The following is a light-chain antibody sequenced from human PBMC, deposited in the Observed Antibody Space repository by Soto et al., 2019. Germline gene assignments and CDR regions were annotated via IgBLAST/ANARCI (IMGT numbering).Light chain of an antibody. CDR2: DAS. V-gene: IGKV1-5*01. Sequence: DIQMTQSPFTLSASVGDRVTITCRASQSVSTRLAWHQQKPGKAPKVLIYDASNLETGVPSRFSGSGSGREFTLTISSLQPDDFATYYCQQYNGYRWTFGQGTKVDIK. CDR1: QSVSTR. CDR3: QQYNGYRWT. J-gene: IGKJ1*01.